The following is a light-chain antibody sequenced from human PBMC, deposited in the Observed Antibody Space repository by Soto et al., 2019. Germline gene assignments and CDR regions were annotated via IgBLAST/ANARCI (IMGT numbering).Light chain of an antibody. Sequence: EIVLTQSPATLSLSPGERATLSCRASQSVSSYLAWYQQKPGQAPRLLIYDASNRATGIPARFSGSGSGTDFTLTISSLEPEDFGVYYCQQRSNLPPGDTFGQGTKVEI. J-gene: IGKJ2*01. CDR2: DAS. V-gene: IGKV3-11*01. CDR3: QQRSNLPPGDT. CDR1: QSVSSY.